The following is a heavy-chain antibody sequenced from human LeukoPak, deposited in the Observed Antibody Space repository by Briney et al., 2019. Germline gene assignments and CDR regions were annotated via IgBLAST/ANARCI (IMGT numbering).Heavy chain of an antibody. CDR2: IYYSGST. D-gene: IGHD5-12*01. CDR1: GGSISSSSYY. V-gene: IGHV4-39*07. CDR3: ARPSSGYSGYDLPGSYCYYMDV. Sequence: SETLSLTCTVSGGSISSSSYYWGWLRQPPGKGLEWIGSIYYSGSTYYNPSLKSRVTISVDTSKNQFSLKLSSVTAADTAVYYCARPSSGYSGYDLPGSYCYYMDVWGKGTTVTVSS. J-gene: IGHJ6*03.